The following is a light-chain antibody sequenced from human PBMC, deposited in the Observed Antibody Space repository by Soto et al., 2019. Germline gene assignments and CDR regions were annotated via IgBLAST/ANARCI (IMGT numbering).Light chain of an antibody. V-gene: IGKV1-5*03. Sequence: DIQMTQSPSTLSASFGDRVTITCRATQTISTSFAWYQQIPGRAPKLLIYKPSILDTGVPSRFIGSGSGTAFTLPIRSMKPDDFATYDCQQYKTYSTFSQGTKVDI. J-gene: IGKJ1*01. CDR3: QQYKTYST. CDR2: KPS. CDR1: QTISTS.